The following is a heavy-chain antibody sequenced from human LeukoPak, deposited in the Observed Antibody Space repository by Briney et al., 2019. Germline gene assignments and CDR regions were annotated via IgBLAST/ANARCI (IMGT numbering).Heavy chain of an antibody. Sequence: KPSETLSLTCTVSGGSISSYYWSWIRQPPGKGLEWIGYIYYSGSTNYNPSLKSRVTISVDTSKNQFSLKLSSVTAADTAVYYCAREKFPYSSMRNWFDPWGQGTLVTVSS. J-gene: IGHJ5*02. CDR1: GGSISSYY. CDR2: IYYSGST. V-gene: IGHV4-59*01. CDR3: AREKFPYSSMRNWFDP. D-gene: IGHD6-13*01.